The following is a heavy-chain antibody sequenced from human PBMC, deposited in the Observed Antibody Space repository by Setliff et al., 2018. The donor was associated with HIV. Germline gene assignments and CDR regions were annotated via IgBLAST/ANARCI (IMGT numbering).Heavy chain of an antibody. CDR1: GGSFSTYY. V-gene: IGHV4-4*07. CDR2: VHSTGTT. Sequence: SETLSLTCTVSGGSFSTYYWSWIRQPAGEGPEYIGRVHSTGTTIYNPSLKSRVTMSVDTSKNQFSLKLSSVTAADTAVYYCARGNTGFDYWGRGSLVTVSS. J-gene: IGHJ4*02. CDR3: ARGNTGFDY.